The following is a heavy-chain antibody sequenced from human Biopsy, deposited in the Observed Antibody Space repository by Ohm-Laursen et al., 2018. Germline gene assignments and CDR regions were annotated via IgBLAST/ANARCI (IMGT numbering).Heavy chain of an antibody. V-gene: IGHV3-9*01. CDR3: VRSLRNYDFLDS. D-gene: IGHD3-16*01. CDR2: LTWNSGTI. J-gene: IGHJ4*02. CDR1: GFNFADYA. Sequence: SLRLSCAATGFNFADYAMHWIRQGPGKGLEWVAGLTWNSGTIAYAGSVRGRFTISRDNAKNSLYLQMNNLTSEDTALYYCVRSLRNYDFLDSWGQGTLVTVSS.